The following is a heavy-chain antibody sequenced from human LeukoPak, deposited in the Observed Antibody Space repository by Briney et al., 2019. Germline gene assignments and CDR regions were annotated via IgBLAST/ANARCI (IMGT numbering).Heavy chain of an antibody. J-gene: IGHJ4*02. CDR1: DNSISTSDYY. V-gene: IGHV4-39*06. CDR2: IYYRGST. D-gene: IGHD3-10*01. Sequence: SETLSLTCSVSDNSISTSDYYWGWIRQPPGKGLEWIGSIYYRGSTYYNSSLKSRATISVDTSKSQFTLRLSSVTAADTAVYYCARGLRLWFGELYFDYWGQGTLVTVSS. CDR3: ARGLRLWFGELYFDY.